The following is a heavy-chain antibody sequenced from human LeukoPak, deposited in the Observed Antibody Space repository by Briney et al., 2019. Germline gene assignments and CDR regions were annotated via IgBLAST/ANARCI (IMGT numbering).Heavy chain of an antibody. V-gene: IGHV3-7*01. J-gene: IGHJ4*02. CDR3: ARGPERGPFDY. D-gene: IGHD2-2*01. CDR2: IKQDGSEK. Sequence: GGSLRLSCAASGFTFSSYWMSWVRQAPGKGLEWVANIKQDGSEKYYVDSVEGRFTISRDNAKNSLYLQMNSLRAEDTAVCYCARGPERGPFDYWGQGTLVTVSS. CDR1: GFTFSSYW.